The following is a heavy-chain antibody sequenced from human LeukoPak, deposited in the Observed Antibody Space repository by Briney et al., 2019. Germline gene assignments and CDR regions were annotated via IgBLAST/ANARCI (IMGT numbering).Heavy chain of an antibody. J-gene: IGHJ4*02. V-gene: IGHV5-10-1*01. CDR3: ARLSGKGIDY. Sequence: GESLKISCKGSGYSFTSYWISWVRQMPGKDLEWMGRIEPDDSYTSYSPSFQGHVTISADKSSSTAYRQWSSLKASDTAMYYCARLSGKGIDYWGQGTLVTVSS. CDR2: IEPDDSYT. D-gene: IGHD3-3*01. CDR1: GYSFTSYW.